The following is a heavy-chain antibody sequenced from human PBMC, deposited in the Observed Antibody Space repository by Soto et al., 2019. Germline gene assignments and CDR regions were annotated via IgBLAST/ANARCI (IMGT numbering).Heavy chain of an antibody. CDR2: ILSDYNT. Sequence: EVQLLESGGGLVQPGGSLTLSCAASGFTFSDYTMSWVRQAPGKVLECISVILSDYNTYYADSVRGRFTISRDNSKNTLYLEMNSLRAEDTAVYYCTRRTSGYFGYWGQGALVTVS. CDR3: TRRTSGYFGY. D-gene: IGHD6-19*01. V-gene: IGHV3-23*03. J-gene: IGHJ4*02. CDR1: GFTFSDYT.